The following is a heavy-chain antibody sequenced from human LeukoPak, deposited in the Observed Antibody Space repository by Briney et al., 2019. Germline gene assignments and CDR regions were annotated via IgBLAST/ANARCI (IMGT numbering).Heavy chain of an antibody. CDR2: VYPSGST. CDR1: GASISSCY. D-gene: IGHD2-21*02. Sequence: PSETLSLTCTVSGASISSCYWGWIRQPPTKGLGWIGYVYPSGSTNDNPSLRSRVTISLGTSKNQFSLRLSSVTAADTAVYYCARAVSAHSDTMYYFDYWGQGTLVTVSS. V-gene: IGHV4-59*01. CDR3: ARAVSAHSDTMYYFDY. J-gene: IGHJ4*02.